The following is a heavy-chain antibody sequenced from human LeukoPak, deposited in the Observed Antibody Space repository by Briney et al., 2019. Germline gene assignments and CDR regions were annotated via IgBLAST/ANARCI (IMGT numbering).Heavy chain of an antibody. Sequence: SQSLSLTCTLSGDSLSIVVYYWNWIRHHARKGLEWIGCIYYSGSNYYNPSLKRRVSISVDTSKDHFSLKLSSVTAADTAVYYCARVEGSWDFDIWGQGTMVTVSS. CDR3: ARVEGSWDFDI. D-gene: IGHD1-26*01. J-gene: IGHJ3*02. V-gene: IGHV4-31*03. CDR1: GDSLSIVVYY. CDR2: IYYSGSN.